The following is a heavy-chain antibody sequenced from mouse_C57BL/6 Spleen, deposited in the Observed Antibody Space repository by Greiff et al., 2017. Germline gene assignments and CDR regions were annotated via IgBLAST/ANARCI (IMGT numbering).Heavy chain of an antibody. CDR1: GYAFSSSW. V-gene: IGHV1-82*01. D-gene: IGHD4-1*01. CDR3: ERQANWDGGGFAY. CDR2: IYPGDGAT. J-gene: IGHJ3*01. Sequence: QVQLQQSGPELVKPGASVKISCEASGYAFSSSWMNWVKQRPGKGLEWIGRIYPGDGATNSNGKFKGKATLTADKSYSTAYMQLSSLTAKDSAVYFCERQANWDGGGFAYWGQGTLVTVSA.